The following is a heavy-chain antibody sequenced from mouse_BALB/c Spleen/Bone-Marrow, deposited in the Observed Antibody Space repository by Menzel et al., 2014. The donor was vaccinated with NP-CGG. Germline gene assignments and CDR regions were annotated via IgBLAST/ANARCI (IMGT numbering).Heavy chain of an antibody. J-gene: IGHJ1*01. CDR3: ARPGYYGYQDV. V-gene: IGHV4-1*02. D-gene: IGHD1-2*01. CDR1: GFDFSRYW. Sequence: EVQLVEPGGGLVQPGGSLKLSCAASGFDFSRYWMTWVRQAPEKGLEWIGEINPDSSTINYTPSLKDKFIISRDNAKNTLYLQMSKVRSEDTALYYCARPGYYGYQDVWGAGTTVTVS. CDR2: INPDSSTI.